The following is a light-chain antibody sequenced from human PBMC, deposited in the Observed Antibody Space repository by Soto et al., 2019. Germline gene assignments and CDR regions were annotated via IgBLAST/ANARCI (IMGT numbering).Light chain of an antibody. J-gene: IGLJ2*01. V-gene: IGLV1-40*01. Sequence: QSVLTQPPSVSGAPGQRVTISCTGSSSNIGGGYDVHWYQQLPGTAPKLLIYGNSNRPSGVPDRFSGSKSGTSASLAITGLQAEDEADYYCQSYDSSLSHVVFGGGTQLPS. CDR1: SSNIGGGYD. CDR3: QSYDSSLSHVV. CDR2: GNS.